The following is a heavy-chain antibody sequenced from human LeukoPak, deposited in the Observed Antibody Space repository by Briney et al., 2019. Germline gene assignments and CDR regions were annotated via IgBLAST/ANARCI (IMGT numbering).Heavy chain of an antibody. V-gene: IGHV3-30-3*01. CDR1: GFTFSSYT. CDR3: ASNWAYDYVVQSY. Sequence: PGGSLRLSCAASGFTFSSYTMHWVRQAPGKGLEWVAVISSDGTNKYYADSVQGRFTISRDNSKSTLYLQMNSLKAEDTAVYYCASNWAYDYVVQSYWGQGTLVTVSS. CDR2: ISSDGTNK. J-gene: IGHJ4*02. D-gene: IGHD3-16*01.